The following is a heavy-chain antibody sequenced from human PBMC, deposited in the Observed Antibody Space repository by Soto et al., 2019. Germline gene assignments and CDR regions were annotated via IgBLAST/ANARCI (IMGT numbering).Heavy chain of an antibody. CDR1: GGSISSGDYY. CDR3: ARVKKYWDSSGNWFDP. J-gene: IGHJ5*02. CDR2: IYYSGST. V-gene: IGHV4-30-4*01. Sequence: SETLSLTCTVSGGSISSGDYYWSWIRQPPGKGLEWIGYIYYSGSTYYNPSLKSRVTISVDTSKNQFSLKLSSVTAADTAVYYCARVKKYWDSSGNWFDPWGQGTRVTVSS. D-gene: IGHD3-22*01.